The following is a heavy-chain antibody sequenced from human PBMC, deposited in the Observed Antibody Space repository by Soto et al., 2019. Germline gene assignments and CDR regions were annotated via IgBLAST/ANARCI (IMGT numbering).Heavy chain of an antibody. D-gene: IGHD6-19*01. CDR1: GFTFSDYA. Sequence: VQLVESGGGVVQPGRSLRLSCAASGFTFSDYAMHWVRQAPGKGLEWVAVVSHDGRNTHYADSVKGRFSISRDSSKSTVSLEMTRPRAEDTAVYYCAKGGRQWLVPSDFNYWGQGALVPVSS. J-gene: IGHJ4*02. CDR3: AKGGRQWLVPSDFNY. V-gene: IGHV3-30*18. CDR2: VSHDGRNT.